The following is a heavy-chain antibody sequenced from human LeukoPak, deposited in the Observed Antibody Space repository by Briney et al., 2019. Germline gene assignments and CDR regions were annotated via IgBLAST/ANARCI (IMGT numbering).Heavy chain of an antibody. V-gene: IGHV3-15*01. Sequence: GGSLRLSCAASGFTFKKCWMTWVPQATGKGLEGVGRIRRKGDGGQTDSAAPVLGRFSISRDDSKNTLCLLMNSPKTEDTAGYYCATDAYCSTTSCYGPNWYYGLGVWGQGTTVTVSS. CDR1: GFTFKKCW. CDR2: IRRKGDGGQT. D-gene: IGHD2-2*01. CDR3: ATDAYCSTTSCYGPNWYYGLGV. J-gene: IGHJ6*02.